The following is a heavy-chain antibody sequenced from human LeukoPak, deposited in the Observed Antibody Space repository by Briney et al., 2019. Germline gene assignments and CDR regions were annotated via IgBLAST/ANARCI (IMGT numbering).Heavy chain of an antibody. V-gene: IGHV1-2*04. D-gene: IGHD6-6*01. Sequence: ASVKVSCKASGGTFSSYAINWVRQAPGQGLEWMGWINPNSGGTNYAQKFQGWVTMTRDTSISTAYMELSRLRSDDTAVYYCARARYSSSSFDPWGQGTLVTVSS. J-gene: IGHJ5*02. CDR1: GGTFSSYA. CDR3: ARARYSSSSFDP. CDR2: INPNSGGT.